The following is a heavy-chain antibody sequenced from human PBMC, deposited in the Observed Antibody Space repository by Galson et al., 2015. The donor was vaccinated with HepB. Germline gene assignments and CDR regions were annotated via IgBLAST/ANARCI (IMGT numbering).Heavy chain of an antibody. V-gene: IGHV3-49*03. CDR3: SRRGVGAAGIFFDY. Sequence: SLGLSCAGSGFPLGDYAMTWLRQAPGKGLEWISFIRRKVDGETTEYAASVKGRFTISRDDSKGIAYLQMNSLKTEDTAVYYCSRRGVGAAGIFFDYWGQGTLVTVSS. J-gene: IGHJ4*02. CDR2: IRRKVDGETT. D-gene: IGHD6-13*01. CDR1: GFPLGDYA.